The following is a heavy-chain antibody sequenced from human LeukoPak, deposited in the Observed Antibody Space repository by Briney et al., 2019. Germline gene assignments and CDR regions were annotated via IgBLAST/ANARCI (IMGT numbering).Heavy chain of an antibody. V-gene: IGHV4-4*02. D-gene: IGHD3-9*01. CDR3: GKTDIYFNPIDY. J-gene: IGHJ4*02. CDR2: IHRDGRT. Sequence: SETRCLTCAVSGVSISTSEWWIWVRQPPGQGLEWIGEIHRDGRTRYNPSLTSRITMSMDYSKNQFSLNVRFVTAADTAICYCGKTDIYFNPIDYWGPGSLDPVSS. CDR1: GVSISTSEW.